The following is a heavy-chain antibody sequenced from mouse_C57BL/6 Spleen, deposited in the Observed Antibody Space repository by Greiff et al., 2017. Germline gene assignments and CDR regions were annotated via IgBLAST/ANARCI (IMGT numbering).Heavy chain of an antibody. CDR3: ARDLFNYYGSSYDSFDY. CDR1: GYTFTDYN. CDR2: INPNNGGT. Sequence: EVQLQQSGPELVKPGASVKIPCKASGYTFTDYNMDWVKQSHGKSLEWIGDINPNNGGTIYNQKFKGKATLTVDKSSSTAYMELRSLTSEDTAVYYCARDLFNYYGSSYDSFDYWGQGTTLTVSS. D-gene: IGHD1-1*01. V-gene: IGHV1-18*01. J-gene: IGHJ2*01.